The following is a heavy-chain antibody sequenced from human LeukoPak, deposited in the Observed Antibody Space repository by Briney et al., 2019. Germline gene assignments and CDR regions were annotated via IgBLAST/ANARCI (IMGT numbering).Heavy chain of an antibody. J-gene: IGHJ4*02. V-gene: IGHV3-53*01. D-gene: IGHD6-13*01. CDR3: AREKGDGRNSSSWYGGWD. CDR1: GFTVSSNY. Sequence: GGSLRLSCAASGFTVSSNYMSWVRQAPGKGLEWVSVIYSSGSTYYADSVKGRFTISRDNSKNTLYLQMNSLRAEDTAVYYCAREKGDGRNSSSWYGGWDWGQGTLVTVSS. CDR2: IYSSGST.